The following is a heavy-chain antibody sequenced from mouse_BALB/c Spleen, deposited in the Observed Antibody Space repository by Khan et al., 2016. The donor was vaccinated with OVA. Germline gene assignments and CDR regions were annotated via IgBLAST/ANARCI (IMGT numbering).Heavy chain of an antibody. CDR1: GYSITSGYG. J-gene: IGHJ2*01. V-gene: IGHV3-2*02. CDR3: ARTARIKY. D-gene: IGHD1-2*01. Sequence: VQLKESGPGLVKPSQSLSLTCTVTGYSITSGYGWNWIRQFPGNKLEWMGYISYSGSTNYNPSLKNRISITRDKSKNQFFLQLNSVTTEDTATYYCARTARIKYWGQGTTLTVSS. CDR2: ISYSGST.